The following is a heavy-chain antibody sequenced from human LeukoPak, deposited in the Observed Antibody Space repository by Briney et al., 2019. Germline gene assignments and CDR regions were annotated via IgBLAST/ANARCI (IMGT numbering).Heavy chain of an antibody. D-gene: IGHD3-22*01. CDR3: ARTKPYDSSGFDY. Sequence: SETLSLTCTVSGGSISSYYWSWIRQPPGKGLEWIGYIYYSGSTNYNPSLKSRVTISVDTSKNQFSLKLSSVTAADTAVYYCARTKPYDSSGFDYWGQGTLVTVSS. CDR1: GGSISSYY. CDR2: IYYSGST. V-gene: IGHV4-59*01. J-gene: IGHJ4*02.